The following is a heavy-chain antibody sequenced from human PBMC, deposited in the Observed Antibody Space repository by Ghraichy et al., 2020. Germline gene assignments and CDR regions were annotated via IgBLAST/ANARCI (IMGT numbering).Heavy chain of an antibody. CDR2: INKNGGDK. D-gene: IGHD3-22*01. CDR1: GLTFSKYW. CDR3: ARDFSPSYYFDSSSYYVDAFDL. J-gene: IGHJ3*01. V-gene: IGHV3-7*01. Sequence: LSLTCAASGLTFSKYWMTWVRQAPGKGLEWVANINKNGGDKSYVDSVKGRFTISRDNAKNSLLLQMNSLRAEDTAVYYCARDFSPSYYFDSSSYYVDAFDLWGQGTVVTVSS.